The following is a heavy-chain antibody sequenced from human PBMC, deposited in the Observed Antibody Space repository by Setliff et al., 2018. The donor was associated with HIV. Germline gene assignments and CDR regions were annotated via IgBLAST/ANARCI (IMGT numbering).Heavy chain of an antibody. CDR2: IYNSGTT. D-gene: IGHD6-13*01. V-gene: IGHV4-4*08. CDR3: GRGASSLYYIDN. Sequence: SETLSLTCTVSGVSISSHYWSWIRQPPGKGLEWIGYIYNSGTTYYNPSLKSRVIISGDTSKNQFSLKVRSVTAADTAVYYCGRGASSLYYIDNWGQGTLVTVSS. CDR1: GVSISSHY. J-gene: IGHJ4*02.